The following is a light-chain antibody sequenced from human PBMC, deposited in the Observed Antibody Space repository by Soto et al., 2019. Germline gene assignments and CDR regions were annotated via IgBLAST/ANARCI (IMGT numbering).Light chain of an antibody. J-gene: IGKJ1*01. CDR3: QQYDSYSRT. V-gene: IGKV1-5*03. CDR1: QTISSW. Sequence: DIQMTQSPSTLSGSVGDRVTITCRASQTISSWLARYQQKPGKAPKLLIYKASTLKSGVTSRFSGSGSGTEFTLTISSLQPDDFATYYCQQYDSYSRTFGQGTKVDIK. CDR2: KAS.